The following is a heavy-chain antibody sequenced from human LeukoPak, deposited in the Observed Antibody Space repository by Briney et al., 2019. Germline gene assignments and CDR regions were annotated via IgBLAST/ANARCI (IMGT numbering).Heavy chain of an antibody. Sequence: SETLSLTCTVSGGSISSSIYYWGWIRQPPGKGLEWIGSIYYSGSTYYNPSLKSRVTISVDTSKNQFSLKLSSVTAADTAVYYCARRRYGSGSYYLDYWGQGTQVTVSS. CDR1: GGSISSSIYY. J-gene: IGHJ4*02. CDR2: IYYSGST. V-gene: IGHV4-39*01. D-gene: IGHD3-10*01. CDR3: ARRRYGSGSYYLDY.